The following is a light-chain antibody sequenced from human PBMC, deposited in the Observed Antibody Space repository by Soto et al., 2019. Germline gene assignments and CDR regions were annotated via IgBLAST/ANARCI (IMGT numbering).Light chain of an antibody. CDR1: SSDVGNYNL. CDR3: CSYAGSSIHVV. CDR2: EGS. V-gene: IGLV2-23*01. J-gene: IGLJ2*01. Sequence: QSVLTQPASVSGSPGQSITISCTGTSSDVGNYNLVSWYQQHPGKAPKLMIYEGSKRPSGVSNRCSGSKSGNTASLTISGLQAEDEADYYCCSYAGSSIHVVFGGGTKLTVL.